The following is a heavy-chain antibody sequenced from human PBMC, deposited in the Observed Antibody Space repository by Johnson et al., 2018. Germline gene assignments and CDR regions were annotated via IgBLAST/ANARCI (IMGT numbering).Heavy chain of an antibody. V-gene: IGHV4-31*03. D-gene: IGHD6-6*01. CDR2: IYYSGRT. CDR3: AREASSSSYSYYYMDV. J-gene: IGHJ6*03. Sequence: QVQLQESGPRLVKPSQTLSLTCTVSGGSISSGGYYWSWIRQHPGKGLEWIGYIYYSGRTFYNPSLKSRVAISVDTSKNQFSLKLRSVTAADTAVYYCAREASSSSYSYYYMDVWGKGTTVTVSS. CDR1: GGSISSGGYY.